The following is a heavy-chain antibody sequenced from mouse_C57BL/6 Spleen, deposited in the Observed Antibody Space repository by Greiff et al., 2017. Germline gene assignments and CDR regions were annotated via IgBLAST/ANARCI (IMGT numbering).Heavy chain of an antibody. Sequence: VQLQQPGAELVMPGASVKLSCKASGYTFTSYWMHWVKQRPGQGLEWIGEIDPSDSYTNYNQKFKGKSTLTVDKSSSTAYMQLSSLTSEDSAVYYCARRGPARGYFDVWGTGTTVTVSS. CDR1: GYTFTSYW. V-gene: IGHV1-69*01. CDR2: IDPSDSYT. J-gene: IGHJ1*03. CDR3: ARRGPARGYFDV. D-gene: IGHD3-3*01.